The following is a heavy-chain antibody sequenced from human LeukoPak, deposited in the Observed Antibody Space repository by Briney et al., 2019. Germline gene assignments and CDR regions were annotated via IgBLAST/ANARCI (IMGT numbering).Heavy chain of an antibody. CDR1: GYTFTSYA. J-gene: IGHJ6*02. V-gene: IGHV1-3*01. CDR3: ARDTIYYYGMDV. CDR2: INAGNGNT. Sequence: ALVKVSCKASGYTFTSYAMHWVRQAPGQRLEWMGWINAGNGNTKYSQKFQGRVTITRDTSASTAYMELSSLRSEDTAVYYCARDTIYYYGMDVWGQGTTVTVSS. D-gene: IGHD3-3*01.